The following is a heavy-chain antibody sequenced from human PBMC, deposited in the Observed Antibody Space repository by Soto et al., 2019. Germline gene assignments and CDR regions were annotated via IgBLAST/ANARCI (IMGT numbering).Heavy chain of an antibody. J-gene: IGHJ6*02. CDR3: ARDWLRPPGYYGMDV. Sequence: GGSLRLSCAASGFTFEDHAMHWVRQAPGKGREWVSGISWNSDNIGYADSEKGRFTISRDTTNHKLYLQMNSLRAEDTAVYYCARDWLRPPGYYGMDVWGQGTTVTVSS. CDR1: GFTFEDHA. D-gene: IGHD5-12*01. V-gene: IGHV3-9*01. CDR2: ISWNSDNI.